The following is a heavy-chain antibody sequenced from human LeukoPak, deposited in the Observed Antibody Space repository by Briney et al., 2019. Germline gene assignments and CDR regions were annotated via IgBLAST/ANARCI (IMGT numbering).Heavy chain of an antibody. Sequence: SETLSLTCAVYGGSFSGYYWSWIRQPPGKGLEWIGEINHSGSTNYNPSLKSRVTISVDTSKNQFSLKLSSVTAADTAVYYCASGRRYFDWSLDYGMDVWGQGTTVTVSS. CDR1: GGSFSGYY. V-gene: IGHV4-34*01. CDR2: INHSGST. D-gene: IGHD3-9*01. CDR3: ASGRRYFDWSLDYGMDV. J-gene: IGHJ6*02.